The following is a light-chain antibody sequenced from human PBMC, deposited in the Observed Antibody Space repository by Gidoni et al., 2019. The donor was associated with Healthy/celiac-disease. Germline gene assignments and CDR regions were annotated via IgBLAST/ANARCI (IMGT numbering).Light chain of an antibody. Sequence: DIQFTQSPSFLSASVGDRVTIPCRASQGISSYLAWYQQKPGKAPKLLIYAASTLQSGVPSRFSGSGSGTEFTLTISSLQPEDFATYYCQQLNSYPRTFGQGTKLEIK. V-gene: IGKV1-9*01. J-gene: IGKJ2*02. CDR2: AAS. CDR3: QQLNSYPRT. CDR1: QGISSY.